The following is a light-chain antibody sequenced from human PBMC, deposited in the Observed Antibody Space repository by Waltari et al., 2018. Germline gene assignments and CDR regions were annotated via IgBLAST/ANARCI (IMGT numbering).Light chain of an antibody. CDR1: DSHLGSNT. CDR3: AAWDDSLNGRVL. V-gene: IGLV1-44*01. CDR2: SNN. J-gene: IGLJ2*01. Sequence: QSVLTQPPSASGTPGQRVTIPCSGSDSHLGSNTVNCYQQLPGAAPKLLIYSNNHRPSGVPDRFSGSKSGTSASLAISGLQSEDEADYYCAAWDDSLNGRVLFGGGTKLTVL.